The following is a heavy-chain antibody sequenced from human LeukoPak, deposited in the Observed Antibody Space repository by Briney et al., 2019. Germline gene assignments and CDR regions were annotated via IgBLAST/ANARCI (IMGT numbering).Heavy chain of an antibody. CDR3: AKEGPAAMYYFDN. CDR1: GFTFSSYG. D-gene: IGHD2-2*01. V-gene: IGHV3-33*06. J-gene: IGHJ4*02. CDR2: IWYDGSNK. Sequence: GRSLRLSCAASGFTFSSYGMHWVRQAPGKGLEWVAVIWYDGSNKYYADSVKGRFTISRDNSKNTLYLQMNSLRAEDTAVYYCAKEGPAAMYYFDNWGQGTLVTVSS.